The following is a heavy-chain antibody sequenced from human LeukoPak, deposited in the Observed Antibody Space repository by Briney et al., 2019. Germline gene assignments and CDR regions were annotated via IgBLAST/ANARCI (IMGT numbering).Heavy chain of an antibody. J-gene: IGHJ4*02. Sequence: PGGSLRLSCAASGFTFSSYWMSWVRQAPGKGLEWVANIKQDGSEKYYVDSAKGRFTISRDNAKNSLYLQMNSLRAEDTAVYYCARDRYCSGGSCYVSFGYWGQGTLVTVSS. CDR1: GFTFSSYW. CDR2: IKQDGSEK. D-gene: IGHD2-15*01. V-gene: IGHV3-7*01. CDR3: ARDRYCSGGSCYVSFGY.